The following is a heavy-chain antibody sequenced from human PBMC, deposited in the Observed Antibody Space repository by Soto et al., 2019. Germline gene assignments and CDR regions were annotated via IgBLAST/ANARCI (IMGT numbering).Heavy chain of an antibody. V-gene: IGHV3-23*01. Sequence: GGSLRLSCAASGFTFSSYAMRWVRQAPGKGLEWVSAISGSGGSTYYADSVKGRFTISRDNSKNTLYLQMNSLRAEDTAVYYCAKDREISIAVAGTSGAFDIWGQGTMVTVSS. CDR1: GFTFSSYA. CDR2: ISGSGGST. D-gene: IGHD6-19*01. CDR3: AKDREISIAVAGTSGAFDI. J-gene: IGHJ3*02.